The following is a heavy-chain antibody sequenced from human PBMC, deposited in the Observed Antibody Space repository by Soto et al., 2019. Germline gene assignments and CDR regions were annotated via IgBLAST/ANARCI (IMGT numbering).Heavy chain of an antibody. CDR3: AKDRGFYSSSPLY. Sequence: EVQLLESGGGLVQPGGSLRLSCAASGFTFSSYAMSWVRQAPGKGLEWVSAISGSGGSTYYADSVKGRFTISRDNSENTLYLQMNSLRAEDTAVYYCAKDRGFYSSSPLYWGQGTLVTVSS. CDR2: ISGSGGST. V-gene: IGHV3-23*01. J-gene: IGHJ4*02. D-gene: IGHD6-13*01. CDR1: GFTFSSYA.